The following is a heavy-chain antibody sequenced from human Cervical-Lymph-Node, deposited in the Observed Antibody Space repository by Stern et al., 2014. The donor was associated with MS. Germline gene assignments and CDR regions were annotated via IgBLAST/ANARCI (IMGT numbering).Heavy chain of an antibody. CDR2: ASPDGSHV. CDR3: ARDFSWGLFDY. CDR1: GFSFTNSW. V-gene: IGHV3-7*01. Sequence: EVQLVESGGGLVQPGGSLRLSCEASGFSFTNSWMTWVRQAPGKGLALVAGASPDGSHVSYVDSVKGRFTISKDNARNSLYLQMNSLNAEDTAIYYCARDFSWGLFDYWGQGTLVTVSS. D-gene: IGHD7-27*01. J-gene: IGHJ4*02.